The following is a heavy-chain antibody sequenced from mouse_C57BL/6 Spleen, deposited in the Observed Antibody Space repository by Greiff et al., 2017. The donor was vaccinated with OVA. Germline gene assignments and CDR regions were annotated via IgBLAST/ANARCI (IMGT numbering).Heavy chain of an antibody. CDR3: TREGYGNYYFDY. CDR1: GYTFTDYE. Sequence: QVQLQQSGAELVRPGASVTLSCKASGYTFTDYEMHWVKQTPVHGLEWIGAIDPETGGTAYNQKFKGKAILTADKSSSTAYMELRSLTSEDSAVYYCTREGYGNYYFDYWGQGTTLTVSS. CDR2: IDPETGGT. V-gene: IGHV1-15*01. J-gene: IGHJ2*01. D-gene: IGHD2-10*02.